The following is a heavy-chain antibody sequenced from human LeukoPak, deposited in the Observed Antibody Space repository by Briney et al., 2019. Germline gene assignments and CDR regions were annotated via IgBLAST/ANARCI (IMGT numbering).Heavy chain of an antibody. CDR2: IYPGVSDT. CDR1: GSFFSNYW. V-gene: IGHV5-51*01. D-gene: IGHD2-2*01. CDR3: ARRQGCSSTRCPPDY. J-gene: IGHJ4*02. Sequence: KPGESLKISWKGAGSFFSNYWIGWVRQMGRKGLGWMWIIYPGVSDTRDSPSFQSQATISADKSITPAYREWSRRPASATAMYYCARRQGCSSTRCPPDYGGQGTLVTVS.